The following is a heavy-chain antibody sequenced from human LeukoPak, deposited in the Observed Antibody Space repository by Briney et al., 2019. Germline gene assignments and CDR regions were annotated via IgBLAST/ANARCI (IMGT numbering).Heavy chain of an antibody. CDR2: IYTSGST. Sequence: PSETLSLTCTVSGGSISSYYWSWIRQPAGKGLEWIGRIYTSGSTYYNPSLKSRVTMSVDTSKNQFSLKLSSVTAADTAVYYCARGSGQAVAATGYYYYYGMDVWGQGTTVTVSS. CDR3: ARGSGQAVAATGYYYYYGMDV. J-gene: IGHJ6*02. CDR1: GGSISSYY. D-gene: IGHD6-19*01. V-gene: IGHV4-4*07.